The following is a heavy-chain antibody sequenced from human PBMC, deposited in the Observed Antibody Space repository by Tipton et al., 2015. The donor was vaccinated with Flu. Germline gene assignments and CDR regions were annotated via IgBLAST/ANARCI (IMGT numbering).Heavy chain of an antibody. J-gene: IGHJ4*02. CDR1: GFTFGSYG. Sequence: SLRLSCAASGFTFGSYGMHWVRQAPGKGLEWVAVIWSDGSNKYYADSVKGRFTVSRDNSKNTLYLQMNSLRVEDTAVYYCARRSYDTSGYYHFDYWGQGILVTVSS. V-gene: IGHV3-33*01. D-gene: IGHD3-22*01. CDR3: ARRSYDTSGYYHFDY. CDR2: IWSDGSNK.